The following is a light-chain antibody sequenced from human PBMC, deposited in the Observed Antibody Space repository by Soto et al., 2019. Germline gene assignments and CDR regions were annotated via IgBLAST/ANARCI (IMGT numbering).Light chain of an antibody. V-gene: IGKV1-27*01. CDR2: AGS. CDR3: QKYNGSPRT. Sequence: DIQMTQSPSSLSASVGDRVTMTCRASQGISNYLAWYQQKPGKVPKLLIDAGSTLQSGVPSRFSGSGSGTDFTLTISSLQTEDVATYFCQKYNGSPRTFGQGTNVEIK. CDR1: QGISNY. J-gene: IGKJ1*01.